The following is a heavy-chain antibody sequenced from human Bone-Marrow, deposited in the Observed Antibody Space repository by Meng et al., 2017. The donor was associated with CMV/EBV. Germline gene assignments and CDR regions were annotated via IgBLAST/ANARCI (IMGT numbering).Heavy chain of an antibody. CDR3: TRGSSSGNYYGMDV. D-gene: IGHD6-13*01. CDR2: IRSRANNYAT. CDR1: GFTFSGPT. V-gene: IGHV3-73*01. J-gene: IGHJ6*02. Sequence: GESLKISCAASGFTFSGPTMHWVRQASGKGLEWVGRIRSRANNYATAYAASVKGRFTISRDDSKNTAYLQMNSLKTEDTAVYYCTRGSSSGNYYGMDVWGQGTTVTVSS.